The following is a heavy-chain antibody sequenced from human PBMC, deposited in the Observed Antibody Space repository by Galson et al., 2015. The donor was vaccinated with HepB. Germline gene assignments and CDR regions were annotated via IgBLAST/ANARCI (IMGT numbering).Heavy chain of an antibody. CDR1: GYTFTGYY. J-gene: IGHJ4*02. D-gene: IGHD6-6*01. CDR3: AILIAARLTVDY. CDR2: INPNSGGT. V-gene: IGHV1-2*06. Sequence: SGYTFTGYYMHWVRQAPGQGLEWMGRINPNSGGTNYAQKFQGRVTMTRDTSISTAYMELSRLRSDDTAVYYCAILIAARLTVDYWGQGTLVTVSS.